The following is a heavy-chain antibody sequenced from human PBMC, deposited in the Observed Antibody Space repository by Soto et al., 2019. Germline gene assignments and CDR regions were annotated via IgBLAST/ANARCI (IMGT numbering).Heavy chain of an antibody. J-gene: IGHJ4*02. V-gene: IGHV3-21*01. CDR3: ARPRGPRGYDLIDY. D-gene: IGHD5-12*01. CDR2: ICPRSDDI. CDR1: GFDLNYYS. Sequence: EVQLVETGGALVRPGGSLRLSCAASGFDLNYYSMNWVRQAPAKGLEWVSSICPRSDDIYYADSVKGRFTISRDNAKNSAYLQMNSRRDEGTAVYYCARPRGPRGYDLIDYWGQGTLVIVSS.